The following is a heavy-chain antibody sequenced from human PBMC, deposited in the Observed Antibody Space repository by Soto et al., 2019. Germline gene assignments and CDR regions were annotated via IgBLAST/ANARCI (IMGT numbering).Heavy chain of an antibody. CDR3: AHVLVVVANYGMDV. D-gene: IGHD2-15*01. CDR2: IYWDDDK. CDR1: GFSLSTSGVG. Sequence: QITLKESGPTLVKPTQTLTLTCTFSGFSLSTSGVGVGWIRQPPGKALEWLALIYWDDDKRYSPSLTSRLTITKDISKNQVVLTMTNMDPVDTATYYCAHVLVVVANYGMDVWGQGTTVTVSS. V-gene: IGHV2-5*02. J-gene: IGHJ6*02.